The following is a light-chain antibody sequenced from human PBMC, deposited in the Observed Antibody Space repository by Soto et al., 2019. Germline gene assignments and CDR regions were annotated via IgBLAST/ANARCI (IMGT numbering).Light chain of an antibody. Sequence: AIPLTQSPSSLSASVGDRVIVTCRASQGIGSGLAWYQQRPGKPPKLLIYDASSLRSGGPARFSGSGSGPDFTLTISSLQPEECATYYCQQFNDYPLTFGGRNRVEIK. CDR2: DAS. V-gene: IGKV1D-13*01. CDR3: QQFNDYPLT. J-gene: IGKJ4*01. CDR1: QGIGSG.